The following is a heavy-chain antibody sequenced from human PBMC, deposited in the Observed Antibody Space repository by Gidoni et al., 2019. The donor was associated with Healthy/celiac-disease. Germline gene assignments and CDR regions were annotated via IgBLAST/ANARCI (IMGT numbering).Heavy chain of an antibody. Sequence: QVHLVGSGGGVVQLGRSLRLSCAAFGFTFLSYGMHWVRQAPAKGLEWLAVRANDGSNKYYADSVKGRFTISRDNSKNTLYLQMNSLIAEDTAVYYCAKDMGVTYDDFVGPMDVWGKGTTVTVSS. D-gene: IGHD3-3*01. CDR3: AKDMGVTYDDFVGPMDV. CDR1: GFTFLSYG. CDR2: RANDGSNK. J-gene: IGHJ6*03. V-gene: IGHV3-30*18.